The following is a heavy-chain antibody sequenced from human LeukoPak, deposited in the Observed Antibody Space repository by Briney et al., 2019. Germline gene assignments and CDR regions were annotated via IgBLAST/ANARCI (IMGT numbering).Heavy chain of an antibody. J-gene: IGHJ4*02. V-gene: IGHV4-59*01. Sequence: PSETLSLTCAVSGDSISSDYWSWIRQPPGKGLEWIGYIYYTGSTNYNPSLKSRVTISVDTSKNQFSLKLSSVTAADTAVYYCARLAAPSTMAARGRSWFDYWGQGTQVTVSS. D-gene: IGHD6-6*01. CDR1: GDSISSDY. CDR2: IYYTGST. CDR3: ARLAAPSTMAARGRSWFDY.